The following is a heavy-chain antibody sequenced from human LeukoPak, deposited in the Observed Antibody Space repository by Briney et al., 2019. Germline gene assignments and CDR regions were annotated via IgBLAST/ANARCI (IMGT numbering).Heavy chain of an antibody. J-gene: IGHJ4*02. CDR1: GGSLSSGSYY. CDR2: IYTSGST. Sequence: PSETLSLTCTVSGGSLSSGSYYWRWLRQPAGRGLEWFGRIYTSGSTNYNPSLKSRVTISVDTSKNQFSLKLSSVTAADTAVYYCARGAEQQLPYYFDYWGQGTLVTVSS. CDR3: ARGAEQQLPYYFDY. V-gene: IGHV4-61*02. D-gene: IGHD6-13*01.